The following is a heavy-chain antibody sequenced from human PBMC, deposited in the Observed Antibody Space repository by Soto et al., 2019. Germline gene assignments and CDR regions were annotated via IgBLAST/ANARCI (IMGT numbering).Heavy chain of an antibody. D-gene: IGHD6-13*01. CDR2: IYTSGST. CDR3: VGLGYSSSWYLHYYYGMDV. J-gene: IGHJ6*02. Sequence: SETLSLTCTVSGGPISSYYWSWIRQPAGKGLEWIGRIYTSGSTNYNPSLKSRVTMSVDTSKNQFSLKLSSVTAADTAVYYCVGLGYSSSWYLHYYYGMDVWGQGTTVTVSS. V-gene: IGHV4-4*07. CDR1: GGPISSYY.